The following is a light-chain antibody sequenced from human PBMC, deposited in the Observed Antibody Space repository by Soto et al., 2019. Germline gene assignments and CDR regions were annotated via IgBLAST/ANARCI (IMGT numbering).Light chain of an antibody. V-gene: IGKV3-15*01. CDR1: QSISSN. Sequence: EIVLTQSPATLSVSPGERATLSCRASQSISSNLAWYQHKPGQAPRLLISGASTGATGIPARFSGSGSGTEFTLTISSLQSEDCAIYYCQQYHTWPITFGGGTKV. J-gene: IGKJ4*01. CDR3: QQYHTWPIT. CDR2: GAS.